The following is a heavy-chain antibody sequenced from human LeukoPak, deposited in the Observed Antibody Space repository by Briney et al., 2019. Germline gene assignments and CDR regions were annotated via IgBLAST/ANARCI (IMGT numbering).Heavy chain of an antibody. J-gene: IGHJ4*02. CDR1: GASISSSNYY. CDR3: ARVFSVAGTFDY. Sequence: SETLSLTCAVSGASISSSNYYWGWVRQSPGKGLEWIGNIYSSGNTYYNASLKSRVTMYIDTSKNQFSPNLSSVTAADTAVYYCARVFSVAGTFDYWGQGTLVTVSS. CDR2: IYSSGNT. V-gene: IGHV4-39*07. D-gene: IGHD6-19*01.